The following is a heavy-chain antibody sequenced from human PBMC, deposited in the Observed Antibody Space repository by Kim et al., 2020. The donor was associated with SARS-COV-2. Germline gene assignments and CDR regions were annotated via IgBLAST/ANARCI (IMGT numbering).Heavy chain of an antibody. D-gene: IGHD5-18*01. CDR1: GFTFSTYA. J-gene: IGHJ4*02. Sequence: GGSLRLSCAASGFTFSTYAMSWVRQAPGKGLEWVSTIGGSGAGTHYADFVKGRFSISRDNSKNTLFLQMESLRAEDTAVYYCAREIRGAMELYFDYWGQGTLVTVSS. CDR2: IGGSGAGT. V-gene: IGHV3-23*01. CDR3: AREIRGAMELYFDY.